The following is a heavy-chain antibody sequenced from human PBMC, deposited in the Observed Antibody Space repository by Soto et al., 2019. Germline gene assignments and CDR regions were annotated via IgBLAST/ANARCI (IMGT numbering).Heavy chain of an antibody. CDR2: ISSSSSYI. V-gene: IGHV3-21*01. J-gene: IGHJ3*02. D-gene: IGHD6-6*01. Sequence: EVQLVESGGGLVKPGGSLRLTCAASGFTFSSYSMNWVRQAPGKGLVRVSSISSSSSYIYYADSVKGRYTISTDNAKNSLSLQMNSLGAEDTAVYYYARMQLSYDAFDIWGQGTMVTVSS. CDR3: ARMQLSYDAFDI. CDR1: GFTFSSYS.